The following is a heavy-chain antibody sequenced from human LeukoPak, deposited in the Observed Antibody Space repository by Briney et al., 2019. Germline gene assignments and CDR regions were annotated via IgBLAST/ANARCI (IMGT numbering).Heavy chain of an antibody. CDR3: ASPDTAMVTYFDY. CDR2: ISYDGSNK. CDR1: GFTFSSYG. D-gene: IGHD5-18*01. V-gene: IGHV3-30*03. Sequence: GGSLRLSCAASGFTFSSYGMHWVRQAPGKGLEWVAVISYDGSNKYYADSVKGRFTISRDNSKNTLYLQMNSLRAEDTAVYYCASPDTAMVTYFDYWGQGTLVTVSS. J-gene: IGHJ4*02.